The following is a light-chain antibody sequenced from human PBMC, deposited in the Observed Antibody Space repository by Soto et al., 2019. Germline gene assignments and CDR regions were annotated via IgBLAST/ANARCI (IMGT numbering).Light chain of an antibody. CDR2: DAS. CDR1: QGISTA. J-gene: IGKJ1*01. Sequence: AVQLTQSPSSLSASVGDRVTITCRASQGISTALAWYHQKPEKAPKLLIFDASTLKGGVPSRFSGSGSGTDFILPISSLQPEDFATYYCKQFHSYPWTFGQGTKVEI. V-gene: IGKV1-13*02. CDR3: KQFHSYPWT.